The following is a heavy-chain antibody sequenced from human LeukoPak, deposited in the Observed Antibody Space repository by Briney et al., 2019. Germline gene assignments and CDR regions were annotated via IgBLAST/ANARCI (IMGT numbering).Heavy chain of an antibody. J-gene: IGHJ4*02. CDR2: IYHSGST. Sequence: PSETLSLTCTVSGYSISSGYYWGWIRQPPGKGLEWIGSIYHSGSTYYNPSLKSRVTISVDTSKNQFSLKLSSVTAADTAVYYCARYRPFSKNGGNSGGFLLEDYWGQGTLVTVSS. D-gene: IGHD4-23*01. V-gene: IGHV4-38-2*02. CDR3: ARYRPFSKNGGNSGGFLLEDY. CDR1: GYSISSGYY.